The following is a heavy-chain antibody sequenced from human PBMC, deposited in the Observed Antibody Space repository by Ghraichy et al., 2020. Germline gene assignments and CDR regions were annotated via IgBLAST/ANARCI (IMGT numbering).Heavy chain of an antibody. V-gene: IGHV1-18*01. CDR2: ISAYNGNT. CDR3: ARHIVVVTATPGAFDI. Sequence: ASVKVSCKASGYTFTSYGISWVRRAPGQGLEWMGWISAYNGNTNYAQKLQGRVTMTTDTSTSTAYMELRSLRSDDTAVYYCARHIVVVTATPGAFDIWGQGTMVTVSS. CDR1: GYTFTSYG. J-gene: IGHJ3*02. D-gene: IGHD2-21*02.